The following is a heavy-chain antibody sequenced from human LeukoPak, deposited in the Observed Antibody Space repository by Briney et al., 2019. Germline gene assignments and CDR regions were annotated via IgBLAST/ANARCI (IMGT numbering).Heavy chain of an antibody. V-gene: IGHV3-23*01. J-gene: IGHJ3*02. CDR2: ITADGDTT. D-gene: IGHD1-26*01. CDR3: AKDSGSYLPGAFDI. CDR1: GFTGFKFDNCG. Sequence: GGSLRLSCAASGFTGFKFDNCGMTWARQTPGKGLEWVSGITADGDTTYYADSVKGRFTISRDDSKNTLYLQMNSLRAEDTAVYYCAKDSGSYLPGAFDIWGQGTMVTVSS.